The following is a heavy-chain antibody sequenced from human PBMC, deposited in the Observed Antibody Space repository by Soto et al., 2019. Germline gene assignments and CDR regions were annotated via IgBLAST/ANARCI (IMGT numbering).Heavy chain of an antibody. V-gene: IGHV4-34*01. D-gene: IGHD1-26*01. CDR2: INHSGNT. CDR3: ANLIVFHSSYYHDY. Sequence: SETLSLTCAVYGVPFSGYYWSWTRQSPGKGLEWIGEINHSGNTNYNPSLKSRVTVLVDTSKNQFSLSLSSVTAADTAVYYCANLIVFHSSYYHDYWGHGTLVTVSS. J-gene: IGHJ4*01. CDR1: GVPFSGYY.